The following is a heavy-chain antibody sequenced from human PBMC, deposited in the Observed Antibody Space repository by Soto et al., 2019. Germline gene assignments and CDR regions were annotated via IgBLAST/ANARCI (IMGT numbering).Heavy chain of an antibody. CDR3: ARALMGYCSGGSCGTYYYYHYGMDV. CDR2: ISAYNGNT. J-gene: IGHJ6*02. D-gene: IGHD2-15*01. CDR1: GYTVTSYG. V-gene: IGHV1-18*01. Sequence: ASVKVSCKASGYTVTSYGISWVRQAPGQGLEWMGWISAYNGNTNYAQKLQGRVTMTTDTSTSTAYMELRSLRSDDTAVYYCARALMGYCSGGSCGTYYYYHYGMDVWGQGTTVTSP.